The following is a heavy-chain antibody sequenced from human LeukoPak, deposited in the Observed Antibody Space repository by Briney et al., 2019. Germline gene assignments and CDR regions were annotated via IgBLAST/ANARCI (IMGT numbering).Heavy chain of an antibody. Sequence: SETLSLTCAVYGGSFSGYYWSWIRQPPGKGLEWIGEINHSGSTNYNSSLKSRVTISVDTSKNQFSLKLSSVTAADTAVYYCARGDDSSGYYPFAFDIWGQGTMVTVSS. CDR1: GGSFSGYY. D-gene: IGHD3-22*01. CDR2: INHSGST. J-gene: IGHJ3*02. CDR3: ARGDDSSGYYPFAFDI. V-gene: IGHV4-34*01.